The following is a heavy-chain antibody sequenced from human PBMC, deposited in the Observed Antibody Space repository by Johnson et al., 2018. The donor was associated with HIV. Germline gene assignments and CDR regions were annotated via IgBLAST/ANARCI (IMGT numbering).Heavy chain of an antibody. V-gene: IGHV3-30*04. CDR2: ISYDGSNK. CDR1: GFTFSSYA. Sequence: QMQLVESGGGVVQPGRSLRLSCAASGFTFSSYAMHWVRQAPGKGLEWVAVISYDGSNKYYADSVKGRFTISRDNSKNTLYLQMNSLRAEATAVYYCAQGSGWYSAFDIWGQGTMVTVSA. J-gene: IGHJ3*02. D-gene: IGHD6-19*01. CDR3: AQGSGWYSAFDI.